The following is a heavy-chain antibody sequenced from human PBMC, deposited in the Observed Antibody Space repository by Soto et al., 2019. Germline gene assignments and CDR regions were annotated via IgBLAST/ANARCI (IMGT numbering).Heavy chain of an antibody. Sequence: GGSLRLSCAASGFTFSSFWMSWVRQAPGKGLECVANIKQDGTEKYYVDSVKGRFTISRDNSKNILYLQMSSLRAEDTAVYYCLKPYDYWGQGTLVTVSS. V-gene: IGHV3-7*02. CDR2: IKQDGTEK. J-gene: IGHJ4*02. CDR1: GFTFSSFW. CDR3: LKPYDY.